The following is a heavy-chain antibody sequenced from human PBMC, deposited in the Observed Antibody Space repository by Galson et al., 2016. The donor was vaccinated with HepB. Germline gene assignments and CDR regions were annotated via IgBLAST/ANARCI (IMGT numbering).Heavy chain of an antibody. V-gene: IGHV1-18*01. CDR1: GYTFSSYG. Sequence: SVKVSCKASGYTFSSYGISWVRQAPGEGLEWMGWISAYNGNTNYARKFQGRVTMTTDTSTSTVHLELRSLRSDDTAVYYCARDLDRCFDYWGQGTLVTVSS. J-gene: IGHJ4*02. CDR2: ISAYNGNT. CDR3: ARDLDRCFDY.